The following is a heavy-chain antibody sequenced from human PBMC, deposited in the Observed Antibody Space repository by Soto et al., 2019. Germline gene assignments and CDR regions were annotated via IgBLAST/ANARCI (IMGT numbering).Heavy chain of an antibody. Sequence: SETLSLTCTVSGGSISSYYWSWIRQPPGKGLEWIGYIYYSGSTNYNPSLKSRVTISVDTSKNQFSLKLSSVTAADTAVYYCARRLSFIPHYDFWSGYYTDWFDPWGQGTLVTVSS. D-gene: IGHD3-3*01. V-gene: IGHV4-59*08. CDR2: IYYSGST. J-gene: IGHJ5*02. CDR1: GGSISSYY. CDR3: ARRLSFIPHYDFWSGYYTDWFDP.